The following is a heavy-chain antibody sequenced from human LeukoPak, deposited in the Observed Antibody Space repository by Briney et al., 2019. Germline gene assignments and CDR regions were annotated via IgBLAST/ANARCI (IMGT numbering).Heavy chain of an antibody. CDR2: ISNNGGHT. J-gene: IGHJ4*02. CDR1: GFTFSSSA. D-gene: IGHD2-15*01. Sequence: GGSLRLSCAASGFTFSSSAMSWVRQAPGKGLEWVSAISNNGGHTYYADSVQGRFTISRDNSKSTLCLQMNSLRAEDTAVYYCAKQLGYCSDGSCYFPYWGQGTLVTVSS. CDR3: AKQLGYCSDGSCYFPY. V-gene: IGHV3-23*01.